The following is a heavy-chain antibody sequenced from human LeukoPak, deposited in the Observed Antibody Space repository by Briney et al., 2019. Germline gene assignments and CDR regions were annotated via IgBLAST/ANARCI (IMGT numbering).Heavy chain of an antibody. D-gene: IGHD3-22*01. V-gene: IGHV3-33*01. CDR3: ARASARLYYYDSSGYWGYFDY. CDR2: IWYDGGNK. Sequence: GGSLRLSCAASGFTFSSYGMHWVRQAPGKGLEWVAVIWYDGGNKYYADSVKGRFTISRDNSKNTLYLQMNSLRAEDTAVYYCARASARLYYYDSSGYWGYFDYWGQGTLVTVSS. J-gene: IGHJ4*02. CDR1: GFTFSSYG.